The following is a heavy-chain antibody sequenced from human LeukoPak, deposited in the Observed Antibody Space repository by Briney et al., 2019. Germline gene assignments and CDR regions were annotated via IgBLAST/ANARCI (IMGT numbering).Heavy chain of an antibody. Sequence: GGSLRLSCAASGFPFSVHTMNWVRQAPGKGLEWVSSISSSSYYIYYADSVKGRFTISRDNAKNSLYLQLNSLTAEDTAVYYCVRDEIRSGAFDIWGQGTMVTVSS. CDR3: VRDEIRSGAFDI. J-gene: IGHJ3*02. CDR2: ISSSSYYI. V-gene: IGHV3-21*01. CDR1: GFPFSVHT. D-gene: IGHD3-10*01.